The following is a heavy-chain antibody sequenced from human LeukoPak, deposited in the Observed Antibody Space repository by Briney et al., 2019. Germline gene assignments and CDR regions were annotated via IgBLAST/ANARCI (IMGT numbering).Heavy chain of an antibody. Sequence: SETLSLNCAVSGGSISNYYWSWIRQPAGKGLEWIGRVSTSGSTNYNPSLKSRVTISVDKSESQFSLKLRSVTAADTAVYYCARATISSRLDYHYPMDVWGKRTTVTVSS. CDR3: ARATISSRLDYHYPMDV. CDR2: VSTSGST. J-gene: IGHJ6*03. D-gene: IGHD6-6*01. V-gene: IGHV4-4*07. CDR1: GGSISNYY.